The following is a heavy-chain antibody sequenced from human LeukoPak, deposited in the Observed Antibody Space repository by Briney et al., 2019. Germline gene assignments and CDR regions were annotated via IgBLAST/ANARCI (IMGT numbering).Heavy chain of an antibody. CDR1: GFTFSSYA. D-gene: IGHD2-15*01. J-gene: IGHJ3*02. Sequence: GGSLRLSCAASGFTFSSYAMSWVRQAPGKGLEWVSAVSGSGGSTYYADSVKGRFTISRDNSKNTLYLQMNSLRAEDTAVYYCAKGLRYCSGGSCYSLGDAFDIWGQGTMVTVSS. CDR2: VSGSGGST. CDR3: AKGLRYCSGGSCYSLGDAFDI. V-gene: IGHV3-23*01.